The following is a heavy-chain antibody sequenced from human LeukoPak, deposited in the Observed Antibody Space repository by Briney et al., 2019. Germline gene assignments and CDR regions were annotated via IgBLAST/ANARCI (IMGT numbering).Heavy chain of an antibody. J-gene: IGHJ5*02. CDR3: ARGSRWELRGWFDP. V-gene: IGHV4-39*06. Sequence: PSETLSLTRTVSGGSISSSSYYWGWIRQPPGKGLEWIGSIYYSGSTYYNPSLKSRVTISVDTSKNQFPLKLSSVTAADTAVYYCARGSRWELRGWFDPWGQGTLVTVSS. CDR2: IYYSGST. CDR1: GGSISSSSYY. D-gene: IGHD1-26*01.